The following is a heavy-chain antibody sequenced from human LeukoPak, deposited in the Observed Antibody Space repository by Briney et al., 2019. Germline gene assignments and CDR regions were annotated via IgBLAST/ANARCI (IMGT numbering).Heavy chain of an antibody. CDR3: ARDKTHDYGDSYFEY. J-gene: IGHJ4*02. Sequence: GGSLRLSCAASGFTFSNYWMSWVRQAPGKGLEWVANIKQDGSEKYYVDSVKGRFTISRDNTKNSLYLQMNSLRAEDTAVYYCARDKTHDYGDSYFEYWGQGTLVTVSS. CDR1: GFTFSNYW. D-gene: IGHD4-17*01. CDR2: IKQDGSEK. V-gene: IGHV3-7*03.